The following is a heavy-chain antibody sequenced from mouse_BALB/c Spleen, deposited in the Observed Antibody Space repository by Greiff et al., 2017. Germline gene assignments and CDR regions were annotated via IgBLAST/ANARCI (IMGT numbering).Heavy chain of an antibody. CDR1: GFNIKDTY. CDR2: IDPANGNT. D-gene: IGHD2-10*02. V-gene: IGHV14-3*02. J-gene: IGHJ3*01. CDR3: ARKYGNPSWFAY. Sequence: EVKLQESGAELVKPGASVKLSCTASGFNIKDTYMHWVKQRPEQGLEWIGRIDPANGNTKYDPNFQGKATITADTSSNTAYLQLSSLTSEDTAVYYCARKYGNPSWFAYWGEGTLVTVSA.